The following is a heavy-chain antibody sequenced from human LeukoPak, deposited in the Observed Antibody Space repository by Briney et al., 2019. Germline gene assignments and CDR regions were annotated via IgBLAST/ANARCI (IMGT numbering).Heavy chain of an antibody. Sequence: ESLRISCKGSGYSFTSYWISWVRQMPGKGLEWMGRIDPSDSYTNYSPSFQGHVTISADKSISTAYLQWSSLKASDTAMYYCARLMVRGVTLYYYYGMDVWGKGTTVTVSS. CDR3: ARLMVRGVTLYYYYGMDV. CDR2: IDPSDSYT. CDR1: GYSFTSYW. J-gene: IGHJ6*04. V-gene: IGHV5-10-1*01. D-gene: IGHD3-10*01.